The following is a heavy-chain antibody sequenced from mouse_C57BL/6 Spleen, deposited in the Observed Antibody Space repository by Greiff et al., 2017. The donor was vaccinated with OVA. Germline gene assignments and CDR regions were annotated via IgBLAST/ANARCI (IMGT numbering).Heavy chain of an antibody. Sequence: VQLKESGPELVKPGASVKISCKASGYSFTGYYMNWVKQSPEKSLEWIGEINPSTGGTTYNQKFKAKATLTVDKSSSTAYMQLKSLTSEDSAVYYCATPLITTVVPFYYYAMDYWGQGTSVTVSS. D-gene: IGHD1-1*01. CDR3: ATPLITTVVPFYYYAMDY. CDR2: INPSTGGT. V-gene: IGHV1-42*01. J-gene: IGHJ4*01. CDR1: GYSFTGYY.